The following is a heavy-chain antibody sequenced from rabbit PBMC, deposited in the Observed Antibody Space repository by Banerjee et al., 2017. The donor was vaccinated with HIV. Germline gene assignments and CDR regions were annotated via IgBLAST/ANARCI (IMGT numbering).Heavy chain of an antibody. CDR2: IYTGSGST. D-gene: IGHD8-1*01. CDR3: ARSGTTYLNDFAL. J-gene: IGHJ4*01. CDR1: GFSFSSSYW. Sequence: QEQLEESGGDLVKPEGSLTLTCTASGFSFSSSYWICWVRQAPGKGLEWIGCIYTGSGSTYYASWAKGRFNISKTSSTTVTLQLTSLTAADTATYFCARSGTTYLNDFALWGPGTLVTVS. V-gene: IGHV1S45*01.